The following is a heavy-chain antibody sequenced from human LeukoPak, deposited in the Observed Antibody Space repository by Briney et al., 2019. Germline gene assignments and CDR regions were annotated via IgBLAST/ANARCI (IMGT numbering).Heavy chain of an antibody. J-gene: IGHJ3*02. CDR3: ARGSFALTLTDAFDI. Sequence: SVTVSCKASGGTFSSYAISWVRQAPGQGLEWMGRIIPIRGRANYAQKFQGRVTMTRDKSTSTAYMELSSLRSEDTAVYYCARGSFALTLTDAFDIWGQGTMVTVSS. CDR2: IIPIRGRA. V-gene: IGHV1-69*04. CDR1: GGTFSSYA. D-gene: IGHD1-14*01.